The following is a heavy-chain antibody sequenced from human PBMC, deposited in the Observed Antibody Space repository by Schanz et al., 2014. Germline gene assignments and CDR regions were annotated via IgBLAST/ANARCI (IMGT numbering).Heavy chain of an antibody. Sequence: QVHLEQSGPEVKKPGASVKLSCRASGYPFTNYYIHWVRQAPGQGLEWMGIVNPGGGSTSVAQRFQTRVTLTRDTSTGTAYLGLTRLRFEDTAVYYCARGSLAGYVARLMAANDYWGQGTLVTVSS. CDR1: GYPFTNYY. J-gene: IGHJ4*02. D-gene: IGHD2-15*01. CDR2: VNPGGGST. CDR3: ARGSLAGYVARLMAANDY. V-gene: IGHV1-46*01.